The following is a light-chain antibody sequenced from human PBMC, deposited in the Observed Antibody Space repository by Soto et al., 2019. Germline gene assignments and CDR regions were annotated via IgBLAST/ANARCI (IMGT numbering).Light chain of an antibody. V-gene: IGKV1-39*01. Sequence: DIQMTQSPSSLSASVGDRVTITCRASHSINNYLNWYQQEPGKAPKLLIYSASSLQSGVPSRFSGSGSGTDFTLTISSLQVEDFATYYCQQSRSTPRTFGQGTKLEIK. CDR3: QQSRSTPRT. J-gene: IGKJ2*01. CDR1: HSINNY. CDR2: SAS.